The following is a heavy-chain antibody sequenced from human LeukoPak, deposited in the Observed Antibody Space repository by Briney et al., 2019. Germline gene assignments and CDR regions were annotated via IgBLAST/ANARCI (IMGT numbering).Heavy chain of an antibody. CDR3: ARDFSLVVGASDS. D-gene: IGHD1-26*01. CDR2: MALSGGPT. CDR1: GFTFSAYA. J-gene: IGHJ5*02. V-gene: IGHV3-23*01. Sequence: PGGSLRLSCAASGFTFSAYAMAWVRRPPGRGLEWVSTMALSGGPTHYADAVEGRFTISRDDSKSTLYLHINNLRAEDTAVYYCARDFSLVVGASDSWGKGTLVTVSS.